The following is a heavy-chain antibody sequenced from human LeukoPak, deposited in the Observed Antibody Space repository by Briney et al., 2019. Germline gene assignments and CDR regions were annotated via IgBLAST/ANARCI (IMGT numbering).Heavy chain of an antibody. CDR2: TYYRSKWYN. Sequence: SQTLSLTCAISGDSVSDSSATWNWSRQSPSRGLEWLGRTYYRSKWYNHYAVSLKSRITVNPDTSKNRFSLQLNSVTPDDTAVYYCARGYSGYDLDYWGQGTLVTVSS. J-gene: IGHJ4*02. CDR3: ARGYSGYDLDY. D-gene: IGHD5-12*01. CDR1: GDSVSDSSAT. V-gene: IGHV6-1*01.